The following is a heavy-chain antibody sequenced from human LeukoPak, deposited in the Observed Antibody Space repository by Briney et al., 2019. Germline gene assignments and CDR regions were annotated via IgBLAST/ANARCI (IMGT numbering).Heavy chain of an antibody. D-gene: IGHD3-3*01. J-gene: IGHJ5*02. V-gene: IGHV4-59*01. CDR1: GGSISSYY. CDR3: ARGEDYDFWSGYYPNWFDP. CDR2: IYYSGST. Sequence: SETLSLTCAVSGGSISSYYRSWIRQPPGKGLEWIGYIYYSGSTNYNPSLKSRVTISVDTSKNQFSLKLSSVTAADTAVYYCARGEDYDFWSGYYPNWFDPWGQGTLVTVSS.